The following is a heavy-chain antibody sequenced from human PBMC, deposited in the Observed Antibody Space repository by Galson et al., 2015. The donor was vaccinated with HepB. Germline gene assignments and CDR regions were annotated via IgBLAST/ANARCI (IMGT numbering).Heavy chain of an antibody. V-gene: IGHV1-3*01. CDR1: GYTFTSYA. CDR2: INAGNGNT. Sequence: SVKVSCKASGYTFTSYAMHWVRQAPGQRLEWMGWINAGNGNTKYSQKFQGRVTITRDTSASTAYMELSSLRSEDTAVYYCARAQTSYYDSSGYDYWGQGTLVTVSS. D-gene: IGHD3-22*01. CDR3: ARAQTSYYDSSGYDY. J-gene: IGHJ4*02.